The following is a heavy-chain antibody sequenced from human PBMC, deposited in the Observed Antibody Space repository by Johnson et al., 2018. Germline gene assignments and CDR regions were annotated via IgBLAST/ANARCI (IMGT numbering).Heavy chain of an antibody. Sequence: QVRLGESGAEVKKPGASVKVWYKASGYTFTSYYLHWVRQAPGQGLEWMGIINPSGSSTSYAQKFQGRVTMTRDTSTSTVYMELSSLRSEDTAVYYGARDHRMTKNPDGYYYGMDVWGQGTTVTVSS. CDR2: INPSGSST. V-gene: IGHV1-46*01. D-gene: IGHD4-11*01. CDR3: ARDHRMTKNPDGYYYGMDV. J-gene: IGHJ6*02. CDR1: GYTFTSYY.